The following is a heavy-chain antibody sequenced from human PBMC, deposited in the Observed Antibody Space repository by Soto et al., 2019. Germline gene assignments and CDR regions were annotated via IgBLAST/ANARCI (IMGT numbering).Heavy chain of an antibody. V-gene: IGHV1-46*01. D-gene: IGHD6-19*01. CDR1: GYTFTSYY. CDR2: INPSGGST. CDR3: ARDSHVAVAGTDLFSFDY. Sequence: ASVKVSCKASGYTFTSYYMHWVRQAPGQGLEWMGIINPSGGSTSYAQKFQGRVTMTRDTSTSTVYMELSSLRSEDTAVYYCARDSHVAVAGTDLFSFDYWGQGTLVTVSS. J-gene: IGHJ4*02.